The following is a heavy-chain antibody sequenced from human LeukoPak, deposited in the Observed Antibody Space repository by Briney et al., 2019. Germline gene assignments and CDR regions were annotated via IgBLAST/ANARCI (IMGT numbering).Heavy chain of an antibody. D-gene: IGHD6-13*01. CDR1: GYTFTSYY. Sequence: EASVKVSCKASGYTFTSYYMHWVRQAPGQGLEWMGWINPNSGGTNYAQKFQGRVTMTRDTSISTAYMELSRLRSDDTAVYYCARDKRIAAAGSVFDYWGQGTLVTVSS. V-gene: IGHV1-2*02. CDR2: INPNSGGT. J-gene: IGHJ4*02. CDR3: ARDKRIAAAGSVFDY.